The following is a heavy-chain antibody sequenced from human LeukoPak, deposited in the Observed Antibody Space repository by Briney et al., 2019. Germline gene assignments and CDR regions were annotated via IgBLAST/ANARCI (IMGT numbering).Heavy chain of an antibody. CDR3: TRGAAGPHYFDY. V-gene: IGHV3-7*03. D-gene: IGHD6-13*01. CDR2: IRRDGTEI. J-gene: IGHJ4*02. CDR1: GFTFSSYG. Sequence: GGSLRLSCAASGFTFSSYGMSWVRQAPGKGLEWVSYIRRDGTEIYYVDSVKGRFTISRDNAKNSLYLQMNSLRAEDTAVYYCTRGAAGPHYFDYLGQGTLVTVSS.